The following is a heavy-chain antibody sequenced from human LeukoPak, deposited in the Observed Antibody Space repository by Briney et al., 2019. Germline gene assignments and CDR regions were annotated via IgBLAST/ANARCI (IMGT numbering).Heavy chain of an antibody. J-gene: IGHJ4*02. CDR3: ARRDSSRWNGIDY. CDR1: GLTVRSNY. Sequence: GGSLRLSCAASGLTVRSNYMGWVRQAPGKGLEWVSVIHSGGNTYYADSVKGRFTISRDNSRNTMDLQMNSLRAEDTAVYYCARRDSSRWNGIDYWGQGTLVTVSS. CDR2: IHSGGNT. V-gene: IGHV3-53*01. D-gene: IGHD6-13*01.